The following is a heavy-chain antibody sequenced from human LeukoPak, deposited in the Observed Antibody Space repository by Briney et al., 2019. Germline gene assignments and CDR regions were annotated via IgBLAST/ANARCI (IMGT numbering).Heavy chain of an antibody. CDR1: GFTFSSYS. CDR3: ARQKIYPGGYYHYGMDV. Sequence: GGSLRLSCAASGFTFSSYSMNWVRQAPGKGLEWVSSISSSSSYIYYADSVKGRFTISRDNAKNSLYLQMNSLRAEDTAVYYCARQKIYPGGYYHYGMDVWGHGTTVTVSS. D-gene: IGHD3-16*01. J-gene: IGHJ6*02. CDR2: ISSSSSYI. V-gene: IGHV3-21*01.